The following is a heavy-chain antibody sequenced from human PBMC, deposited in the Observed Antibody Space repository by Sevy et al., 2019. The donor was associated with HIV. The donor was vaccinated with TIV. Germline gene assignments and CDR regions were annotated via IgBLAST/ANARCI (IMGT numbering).Heavy chain of an antibody. CDR3: ARERGVLGYCSSTSCSIPYYYYGMDV. D-gene: IGHD2-2*01. CDR1: GGSFSGYY. V-gene: IGHV4-34*01. J-gene: IGHJ6*02. CDR2: INHSGST. Sequence: SETLSLTCAVYGGSFSGYYWSWIRQPPGKGLEWIGEINHSGSTNYNPSLKSRVTISVDTSKNQFSLKLSSVTAAETTVYYCARERGVLGYCSSTSCSIPYYYYGMDVWGQGTTVTVSS.